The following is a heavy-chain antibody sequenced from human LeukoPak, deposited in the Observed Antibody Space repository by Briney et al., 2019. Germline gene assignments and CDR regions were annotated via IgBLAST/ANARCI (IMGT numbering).Heavy chain of an antibody. Sequence: QQGGSLRLSCVASGFSFSTSWMSWVRQAPGKGLEWLANIKEDGSVKNHVGSVKGRFTISRDNAKNSLYLQMNSLRAEDTAVYYCARAALYYYGSGRFLDVWGQGTTVTVSS. J-gene: IGHJ6*02. CDR3: ARAALYYYGSGRFLDV. D-gene: IGHD3-10*01. V-gene: IGHV3-7*02. CDR1: GFSFSTSW. CDR2: IKEDGSVK.